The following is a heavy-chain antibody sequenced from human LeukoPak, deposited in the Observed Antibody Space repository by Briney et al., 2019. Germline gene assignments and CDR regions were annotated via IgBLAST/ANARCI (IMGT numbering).Heavy chain of an antibody. CDR1: GYTFTSYG. Sequence: ASVKVSCKASGYTFTSYGISWVRQAPGQGLEWMGWISAYNGNTNYAQKLQGRVTMTTDTPTSTAYMELRSLRSDDTAVYYCARGHVLEWLFPYYYYYGMDVWGQGTTVTVSS. V-gene: IGHV1-18*01. D-gene: IGHD3-3*01. J-gene: IGHJ6*02. CDR2: ISAYNGNT. CDR3: ARGHVLEWLFPYYYYYGMDV.